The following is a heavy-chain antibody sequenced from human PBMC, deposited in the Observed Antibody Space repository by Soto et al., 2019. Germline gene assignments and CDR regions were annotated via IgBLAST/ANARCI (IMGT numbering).Heavy chain of an antibody. CDR1: GFTFSSYG. CDR2: IWYDGSNK. CDR3: ARDPAPLAAPTYYGMDV. V-gene: IGHV3-33*01. Sequence: HPGGSLRLSCAASGFTFSSYGMHWVRQAPGKGLEWVAVIWYDGSNKYYADSVKGRFTISRDNSKNTLYLQMNSLRAEDTAVYYCARDPAPLAAPTYYGMDVWGQGTTVTVSS. D-gene: IGHD6-6*01. J-gene: IGHJ6*02.